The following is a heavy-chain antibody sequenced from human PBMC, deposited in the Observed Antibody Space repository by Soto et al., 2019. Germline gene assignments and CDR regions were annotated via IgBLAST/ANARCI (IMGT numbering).Heavy chain of an antibody. CDR1: GGSISSSNW. Sequence: PSETLSLTCAVSGGSISSSNWWSWVRQPPGKGLEWIGEIYHSGSANYNPSLKSRVTISVDKFKNQFSLKLSSVTAADTAVYYCGGYSSGYYYYYGMDVWGQGTTVTVSS. V-gene: IGHV4-4*02. J-gene: IGHJ6*02. D-gene: IGHD6-25*01. CDR2: IYHSGSA. CDR3: GGYSSGYYYYYGMDV.